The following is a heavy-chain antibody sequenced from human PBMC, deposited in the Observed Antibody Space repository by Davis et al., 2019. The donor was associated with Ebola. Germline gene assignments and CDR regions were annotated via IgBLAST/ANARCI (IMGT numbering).Heavy chain of an antibody. CDR2: ISSSSSYI. J-gene: IGHJ4*02. CDR1: GFTFSSYS. Sequence: GVLKISCAASGFTFSSYSMNWVRQAPGKGLEWVSSISSSSSYIYYADSVKGRFTISRDNAKNSLYLQMNSLRAEDTAVYYCARVASMVAADYWGQGTLVTVSS. V-gene: IGHV3-21*01. D-gene: IGHD2-15*01. CDR3: ARVASMVAADY.